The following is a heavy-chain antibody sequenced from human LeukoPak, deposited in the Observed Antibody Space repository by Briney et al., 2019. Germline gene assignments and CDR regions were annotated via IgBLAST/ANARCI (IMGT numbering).Heavy chain of an antibody. D-gene: IGHD3-9*01. CDR1: GGSISSFY. CDR2: IFRSGNT. V-gene: IGHV4-59*01. J-gene: IGHJ5*02. Sequence: PSETLSLTCTVSGGSISSFYWSWLRQPPGKGLEWIGYIFRSGNTNYNPSLKSRVTISVDSSKDQFSLKLGSVTAADTAVYHCARSIFGDPWFDPWGQGTLVTVSS. CDR3: ARSIFGDPWFDP.